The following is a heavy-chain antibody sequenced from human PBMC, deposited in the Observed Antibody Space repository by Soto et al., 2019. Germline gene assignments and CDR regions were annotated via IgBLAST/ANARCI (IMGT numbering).Heavy chain of an antibody. J-gene: IGHJ4*02. CDR2: FKSVGAGRTT. Sequence: GGSLRLSCTVSCLTSSDAWLNWVRQAPGKGLEWVGRFKSVGAGRTTEYAAPVKGRFTLPRDDLQNTMYLQMNSLKTDDTAVYFCIWESKFYSSWQWGRGT. D-gene: IGHD5-12*01. CDR1: CLTSSDAW. V-gene: IGHV3-15*07. CDR3: IWESKFYSSWQ.